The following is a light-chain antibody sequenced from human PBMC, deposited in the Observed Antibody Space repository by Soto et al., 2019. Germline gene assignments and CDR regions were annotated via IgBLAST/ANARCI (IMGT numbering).Light chain of an antibody. CDR1: RSDVGDYNY. V-gene: IGLV2-14*01. J-gene: IGLJ2*01. CDR2: EVI. Sequence: QSVLAQPASVSGSPGQSITISCTATRSDVGDYNYVSWYQQHPGKAPKLIIFEVINRPSGVSDRFSGSKSGNTASLIISGLQAEDEANYYCSSYTTSSTLVFGGGTKLTVL. CDR3: SSYTTSSTLV.